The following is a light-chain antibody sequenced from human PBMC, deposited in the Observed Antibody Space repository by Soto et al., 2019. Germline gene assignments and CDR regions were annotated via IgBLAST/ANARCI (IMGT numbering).Light chain of an antibody. J-gene: IGLJ1*01. CDR1: SSDVGSYNR. CDR2: DVT. Sequence: QSALTQPPSVSGSPGQSVAISCTGTSSDVGSYNRVSWYQQPPGSAPKLMIFDVTNRPSGVPDRFSGSRSGNTASLTITGPQADDEADYYSSSFTPSNPYVFGTGTKPTVL. CDR3: SSFTPSNPYV. V-gene: IGLV2-18*02.